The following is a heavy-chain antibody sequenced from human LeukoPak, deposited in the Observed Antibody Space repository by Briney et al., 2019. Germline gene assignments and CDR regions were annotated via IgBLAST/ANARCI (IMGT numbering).Heavy chain of an antibody. CDR2: ISSDSTI. CDR1: GLSVSSNY. CDR3: ARGVVMPY. D-gene: IGHD3-3*01. V-gene: IGHV3-69-1*01. J-gene: IGHJ4*02. Sequence: NPGGSLRLSCVASGLSVSSNYMSWVRQAPGKGLEWVSYISSDSTIYYADSVKGRFTISRDNAENSLYLQMNSLRAEDTAVYYCARGVVMPYWGRGTLVTVSS.